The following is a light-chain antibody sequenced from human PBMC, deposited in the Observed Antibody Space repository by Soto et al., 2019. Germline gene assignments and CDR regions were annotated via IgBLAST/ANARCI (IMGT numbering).Light chain of an antibody. V-gene: IGLV1-40*01. Sequence: QSLLTQPPSVSGAPGQRVTMSCTGSSSNIGAGHDVHWYQHLPGTAPKLLIYVNNNRPSGVPDRFSGSKSGASASLAITGLQAEDEADYYCQSYDSSLSAQVVFGGGTKLTVL. CDR3: QSYDSSLSAQVV. CDR1: SSNIGAGHD. J-gene: IGLJ2*01. CDR2: VNN.